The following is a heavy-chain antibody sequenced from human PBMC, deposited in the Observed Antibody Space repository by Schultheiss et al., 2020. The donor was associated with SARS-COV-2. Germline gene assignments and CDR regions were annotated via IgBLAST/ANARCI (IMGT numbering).Heavy chain of an antibody. D-gene: IGHD5-12*01. J-gene: IGHJ4*02. CDR3: TRALETINFIDY. CDR2: ISGSGGST. V-gene: IGHV3-23*01. Sequence: GGSLRLSCAASGFTFSSYAMSWVRQAPGKGLEWVSAISGSGGSTYYADSVKGRFTISRDNSKNTLYLQMNSLRAEDTAVYYCTRALETINFIDYWGQGTLVTVSS. CDR1: GFTFSSYA.